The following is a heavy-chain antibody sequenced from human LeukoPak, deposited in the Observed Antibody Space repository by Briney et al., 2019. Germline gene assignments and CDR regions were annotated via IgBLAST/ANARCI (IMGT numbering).Heavy chain of an antibody. V-gene: IGHV4-39*01. CDR3: ASQYYDILTGYPYYFDY. Sequence: SETLSLTCTVSGGSISITSYYWGWIRQPPGKGLEWIGAIYYSWSTCFNPSLKNRVTMSLDTSENQFFLKLSSVTAADTAVYYCASQYYDILTGYPYYFDYWGQGTLVTVSS. CDR1: GGSISITSYY. J-gene: IGHJ4*02. CDR2: IYYSWST. D-gene: IGHD3-9*01.